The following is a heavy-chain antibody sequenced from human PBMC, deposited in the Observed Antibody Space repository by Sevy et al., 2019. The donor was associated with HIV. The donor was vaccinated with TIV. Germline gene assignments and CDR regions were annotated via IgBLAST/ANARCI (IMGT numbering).Heavy chain of an antibody. D-gene: IGHD6-19*01. Sequence: SETLSLNCTVSGASISSSGYYWGWIRQPPGKGLEWIASINYSGSTFYNPSLKSRVTISADTSKNQFPLDLNSVTAADTAIYYCAGPILTYNNGWSYYDYWGQGTVVTVSS. J-gene: IGHJ4*02. V-gene: IGHV4-39*01. CDR2: INYSGST. CDR1: GASISSSGYY. CDR3: AGPILTYNNGWSYYDY.